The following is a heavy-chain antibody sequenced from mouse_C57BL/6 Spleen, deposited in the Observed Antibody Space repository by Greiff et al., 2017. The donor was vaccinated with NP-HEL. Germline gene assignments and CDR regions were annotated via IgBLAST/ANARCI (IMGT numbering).Heavy chain of an antibody. V-gene: IGHV1-7*01. CDR3: ARVSDGSSTGDY. D-gene: IGHD1-1*01. CDR1: GYTFTSYW. J-gene: IGHJ2*01. CDR2: INPSSGYT. Sequence: QVQLQQSGAELAKPGASVKLSCKASGYTFTSYWMHWVKQRPGQGLEWIGYINPSSGYTKYNQKFKDKATLTVDKSSSTAYMQLSSLTYEDSAVYYCARVSDGSSTGDYWGQGTTLTVSS.